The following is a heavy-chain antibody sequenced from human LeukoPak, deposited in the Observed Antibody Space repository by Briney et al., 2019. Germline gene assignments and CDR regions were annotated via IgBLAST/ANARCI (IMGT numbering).Heavy chain of an antibody. CDR1: GDRVSSTSST. V-gene: IGHV6-1*01. Sequence: SQTLSLTCVISGDRVSSTSSTWNWIRQSPSRGLEWLGRTYYRSKWYHNYAVSVESRIAINPDTSKNQFSLQLTFVTPEDTAMYYCSREDPSGYSNVWGQGTLVTVSS. D-gene: IGHD6-13*01. J-gene: IGHJ4*02. CDR3: SREDPSGYSNV. CDR2: TYYRSKWYH.